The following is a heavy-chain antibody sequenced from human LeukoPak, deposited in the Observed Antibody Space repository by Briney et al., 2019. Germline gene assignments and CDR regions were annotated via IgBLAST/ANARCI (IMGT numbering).Heavy chain of an antibody. D-gene: IGHD6-19*01. J-gene: IGHJ2*01. Sequence: GGSLRLSCAASGFTFSDYHMSWIRQAPGKGLEWISYIRSSGSDTNYADSVRGRFTISGDNAKNSLYLQMNSLRAEDTAVYYCARAIAVTPWYFDLWGRGTLVTVSS. CDR2: IRSSGSDT. CDR3: ARAIAVTPWYFDL. V-gene: IGHV3-11*03. CDR1: GFTFSDYH.